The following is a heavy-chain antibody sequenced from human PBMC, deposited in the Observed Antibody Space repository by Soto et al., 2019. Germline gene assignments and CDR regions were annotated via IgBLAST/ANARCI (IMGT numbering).Heavy chain of an antibody. CDR2: IYSAGSA. V-gene: IGHV3-66*01. D-gene: IGHD6-13*01. CDR1: GFTVSSYY. CDR3: ARVPSSNYHYFDY. J-gene: IGHJ4*02. Sequence: HPGGSLRLSCAASGFTVSSYYMSWVRQAPGKGLEWVSVIYSAGSADFADSVKGRFTISRDNSKNTLYLQMSSLRAEDTAVYYCARVPSSNYHYFDYWGQGTLVTVSS.